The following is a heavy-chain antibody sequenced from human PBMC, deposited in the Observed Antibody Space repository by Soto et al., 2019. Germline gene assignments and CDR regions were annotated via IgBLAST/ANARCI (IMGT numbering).Heavy chain of an antibody. CDR2: ISYDGSNK. CDR3: AKEQRGNIVVVTPPDY. D-gene: IGHD2-21*02. CDR1: GFTFSSYG. V-gene: IGHV3-30*18. Sequence: PGGSLRLSCAASGFTFSSYGMHWVRQAPGKGLEWVAVISYDGSNKYYADSVKGRFTISRDNSKNTLYLQMNSLRAEDTAVYYCAKEQRGNIVVVTPPDYWGQGTLVTVS. J-gene: IGHJ4*02.